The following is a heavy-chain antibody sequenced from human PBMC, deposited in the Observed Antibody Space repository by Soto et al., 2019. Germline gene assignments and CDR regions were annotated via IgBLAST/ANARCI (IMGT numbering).Heavy chain of an antibody. CDR2: IYYSGST. Sequence: SKTLSDNWVGSGGSPSRYYCSWIRQPPGKGLEWIGYIYYSGSTNYNPSLKSRVTISVDTSKNQFSLKLSSVTAADTAVYYCAGTWGSINAYSARGTSVIV. D-gene: IGHD3-16*01. J-gene: IGHJ4*02. CDR1: GGSPSRYY. V-gene: IGHV4-59*01. CDR3: AGTWGSINAY.